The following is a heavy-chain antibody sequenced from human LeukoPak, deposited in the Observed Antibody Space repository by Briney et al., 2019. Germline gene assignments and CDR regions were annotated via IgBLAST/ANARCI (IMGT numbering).Heavy chain of an antibody. CDR1: GGAIRSHY. J-gene: IGHJ4*02. CDR3: ARGEHSVDS. CDR2: IYGSGYT. Sequence: PLETLSLTCTVSGGAIRSHYWNWIRQPAGKGLEWVGRIYGSGYTNDNPFLKSRITMSVDMSKNQFSLRLNSVTAADTAVYYCARGEHSVDSWGQGMLVTVSS. V-gene: IGHV4-4*07. D-gene: IGHD1/OR15-1a*01.